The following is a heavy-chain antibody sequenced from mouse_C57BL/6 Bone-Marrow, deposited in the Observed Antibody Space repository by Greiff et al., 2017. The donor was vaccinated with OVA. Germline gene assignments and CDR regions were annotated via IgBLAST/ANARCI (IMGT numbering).Heavy chain of an antibody. CDR1: GFTFTDYY. Sequence: EVQLVESGGGLVQPGGSLSLSCAASGFTFTDYYMSWVRQPPGKALEWLGFIRNKANGYTTEYSASVKGRFTISRDNSQSILYLQMNALRAEDSATYYCARYEILHWYFDVWGTGTTVTVSS. CDR3: ARYEILHWYFDV. CDR2: IRNKANGYTT. V-gene: IGHV7-3*01. J-gene: IGHJ1*03.